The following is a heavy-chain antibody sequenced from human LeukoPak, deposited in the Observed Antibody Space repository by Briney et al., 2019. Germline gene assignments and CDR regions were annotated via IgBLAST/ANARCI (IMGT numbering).Heavy chain of an antibody. CDR1: GRSFSGYY. V-gene: IGHV4-34*01. J-gene: IGHJ4*02. Sequence: PSETLSLTCAVYGRSFSGYYWSWIRQPPGKGLEWIGEINHSGSTNSNPSLKSRVTISVDTSKNQFSLKLSSVTAADTAVYYCARPSLYGDYNYWGQGTLVTVSS. CDR3: ARPSLYGDYNY. CDR2: INHSGST. D-gene: IGHD4-17*01.